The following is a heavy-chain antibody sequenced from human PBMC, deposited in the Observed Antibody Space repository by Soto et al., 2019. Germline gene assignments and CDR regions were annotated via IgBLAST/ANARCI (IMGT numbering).Heavy chain of an antibody. V-gene: IGHV3-23*01. J-gene: IGHJ4*02. CDR1: GVTFSSYA. Sequence: PGGSLRLSCSASGVTFSSYAMSWVPQAPGKGLEWVSAIRGSGGSTYYADSVKGLFTISRDNSKNTLYLQVSSLRAEDTAVYYCAKGIPYYDSSGFFDLWGQGTLVTVSS. CDR3: AKGIPYYDSSGFFDL. D-gene: IGHD3-22*01. CDR2: IRGSGGST.